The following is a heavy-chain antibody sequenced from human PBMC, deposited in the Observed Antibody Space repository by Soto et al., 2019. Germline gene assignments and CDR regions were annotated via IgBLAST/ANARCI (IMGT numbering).Heavy chain of an antibody. Sequence: PGGSLRLSCAASGFTFDDYAMHWVRQAPGKGLVWVSGISWNSGSIGYADSVKGRFTISRDNAKNSLYLQMNSLRAEDTALYYCAKTASSGNHYYYCFDDWGQGTTVTVSS. V-gene: IGHV3-9*01. CDR2: ISWNSGSI. D-gene: IGHD2-21*01. CDR1: GFTFDDYA. J-gene: IGHJ6*02. CDR3: AKTASSGNHYYYCFDD.